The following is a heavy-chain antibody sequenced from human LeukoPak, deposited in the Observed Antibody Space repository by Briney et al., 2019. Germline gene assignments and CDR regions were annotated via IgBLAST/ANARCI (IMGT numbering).Heavy chain of an antibody. D-gene: IGHD3-16*01. CDR2: INPDGTST. CDR3: VPSLGARDY. V-gene: IGHV3-74*01. J-gene: IGHJ4*02. CDR1: GLIFSNSW. Sequence: GGSLRLSCVASGLIFSNSWMHWVRQAQGKGLVWVSRINPDGTSTTYADSVKGRFTVSRDNAKNTVYLQMNSLRAEDTAVYHCVPSLGARDYWGQGAPVTVCS.